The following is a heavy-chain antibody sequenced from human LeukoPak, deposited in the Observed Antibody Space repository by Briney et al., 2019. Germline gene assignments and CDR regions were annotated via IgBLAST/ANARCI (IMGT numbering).Heavy chain of an antibody. Sequence: SETLSLTCTVSGGSISSGDYYWRWIRQPPGKGLEWIGYIYYSGSTYCNPSLKSRVTISVDTSKNQFSLKLSSVTAADTAVYYCARLLAPAFDIWGQGTMVTVSS. V-gene: IGHV4-30-4*08. J-gene: IGHJ3*02. CDR3: ARLLAPAFDI. D-gene: IGHD3-3*02. CDR1: GGSISSGDYY. CDR2: IYYSGST.